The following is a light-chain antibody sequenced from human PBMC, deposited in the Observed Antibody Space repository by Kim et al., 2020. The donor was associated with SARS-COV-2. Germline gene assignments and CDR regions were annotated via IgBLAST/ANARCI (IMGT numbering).Light chain of an antibody. V-gene: IGKV3-20*01. Sequence: EIVLTQSPGTLSLSPGERATLSCRASQSVSSNYLAWYQQKPGQAPRLLFYGASSRATGIPDRFSGSGSGTDFTLTISRLEPEDFAVYYCQHYCTSPFTFGPGTKVDIK. CDR3: QHYCTSPFT. J-gene: IGKJ3*01. CDR1: QSVSSNY. CDR2: GAS.